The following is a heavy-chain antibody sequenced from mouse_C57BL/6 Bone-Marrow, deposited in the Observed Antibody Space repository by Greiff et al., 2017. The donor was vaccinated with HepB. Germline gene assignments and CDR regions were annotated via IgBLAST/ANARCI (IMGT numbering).Heavy chain of an antibody. D-gene: IGHD2-5*01. Sequence: QVQLQQPGAELVKPGASVKVSCKASGYTFTSYWMHWVKQRPGQGLEWIGRIHPSDSDTNYNQKFKGKATLTVDKSSSTAYMQLSSRTSEDSAVYYCAIGAYYSNYEVFSFDYWGQGTTLTVSS. CDR2: IHPSDSDT. J-gene: IGHJ2*01. CDR1: GYTFTSYW. CDR3: AIGAYYSNYEVFSFDY. V-gene: IGHV1-74*01.